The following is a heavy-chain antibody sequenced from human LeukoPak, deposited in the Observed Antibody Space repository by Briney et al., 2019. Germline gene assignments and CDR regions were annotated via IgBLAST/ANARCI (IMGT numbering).Heavy chain of an antibody. D-gene: IGHD3-22*01. J-gene: IGHJ4*02. V-gene: IGHV3-23*01. Sequence: GSLRLSCAASGFTFSNYAMTWVRQAPGKGLEWISTISGRGDGTYYTDSVKGRFTISRDNSKNTVYLQMNNLRAEDTALYYCAKEKGFGYSPLDYWGQGTLVTVSA. CDR2: ISGRGDGT. CDR3: AKEKGFGYSPLDY. CDR1: GFTFSNYA.